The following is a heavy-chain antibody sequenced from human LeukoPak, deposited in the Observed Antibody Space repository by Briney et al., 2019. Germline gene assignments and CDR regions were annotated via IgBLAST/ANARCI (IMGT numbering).Heavy chain of an antibody. Sequence: SETLSLTCTVSGGSISSSYCSWIRQRPGQGLGRVGYICSSGSTTYPPPLRRLVTTTVATSKHQFSLQLSSVTAADTAVYYCAKLQPEWFGESHFPFGMDVWGPGTTVTVSS. CDR3: AKLQPEWFGESHFPFGMDV. V-gene: IGHV4-59*08. J-gene: IGHJ6*02. CDR2: ICSSGST. D-gene: IGHD3-10*01. CDR1: GGSISSSY.